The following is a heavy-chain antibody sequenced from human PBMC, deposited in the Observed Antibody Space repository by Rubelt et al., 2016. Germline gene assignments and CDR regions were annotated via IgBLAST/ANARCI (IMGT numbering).Heavy chain of an antibody. CDR3: ARDVGGNSVLYYFDY. CDR2: ISPYNGNT. Sequence: QVQLVQSGPEVKKPGASVKVSCRASGYSFTASGISWVRQAPGQGLEWVGWISPYNGNTNYAQKLQGRVTMTTDTSTSTAYMELRSLRSDDTAVYYCARDVGGNSVLYYFDYWGQGTLVTVSS. CDR1: GYSFTASG. V-gene: IGHV1-18*01. D-gene: IGHD4-23*01. J-gene: IGHJ4*02.